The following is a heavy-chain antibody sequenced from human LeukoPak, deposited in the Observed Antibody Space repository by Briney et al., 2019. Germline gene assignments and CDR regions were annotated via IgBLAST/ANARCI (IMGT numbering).Heavy chain of an antibody. Sequence: GSLRLSCAASGFTFSSYSMNWVRQAPGEGLEWVSGINKNGDGTYYADSVKGRFTISRDNSKNTLFLQISSLRAEDTAVYYCAKDIHHWGSDYWGQGTLVTVSS. CDR3: AKDIHHWGSDY. D-gene: IGHD7-27*01. J-gene: IGHJ4*02. CDR1: GFTFSSYS. CDR2: INKNGDGT. V-gene: IGHV3-23*01.